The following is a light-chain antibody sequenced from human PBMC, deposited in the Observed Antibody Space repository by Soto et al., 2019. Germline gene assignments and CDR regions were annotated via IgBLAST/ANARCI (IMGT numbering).Light chain of an antibody. CDR1: SSDVGGYNY. CDR2: DVF. V-gene: IGLV2-11*01. Sequence: QSALTQPRSVSGSPGQSVTISCTGTSSDVGGYNYVSWYQHHPGKAPKLMIYDVFKRPSDIPDRFSGSKSDYTASLTISGLQAEDEADYYCCSYAGSYTVVFGGGTKLTVL. J-gene: IGLJ2*01. CDR3: CSYAGSYTVV.